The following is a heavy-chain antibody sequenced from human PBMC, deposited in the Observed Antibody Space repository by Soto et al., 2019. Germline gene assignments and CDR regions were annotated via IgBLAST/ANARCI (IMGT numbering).Heavy chain of an antibody. J-gene: IGHJ4*02. CDR2: ISTSSSYI. V-gene: IGHV3-21*02. Sequence: EVQLVESGGGLVKPGGSLRLSCAASGFTFSRYTMSWVRQAPGKGLEWVSSISTSSSYIYYADSVKGRFTISRDNAKNSLYLQMNSLRAEDTAVYYCARDPLGYCSGGSCYWDYWGQGTLATVSS. D-gene: IGHD2-15*01. CDR3: ARDPLGYCSGGSCYWDY. CDR1: GFTFSRYT.